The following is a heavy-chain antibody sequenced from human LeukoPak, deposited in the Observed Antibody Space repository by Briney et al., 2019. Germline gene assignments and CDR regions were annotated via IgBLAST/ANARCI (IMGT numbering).Heavy chain of an antibody. D-gene: IGHD3-22*01. Sequence: PGGSLRLSCAASGFTFSSYAMSWVRQAPGKGLEWVSAISGSGGSTYHADSVKGRFTISRDNSKNTLYLQMNSLRAEDTAVYYCAKDYYYDSSGYTFDYWGQGTLVTV. V-gene: IGHV3-23*01. J-gene: IGHJ4*02. CDR3: AKDYYYDSSGYTFDY. CDR1: GFTFSSYA. CDR2: ISGSGGST.